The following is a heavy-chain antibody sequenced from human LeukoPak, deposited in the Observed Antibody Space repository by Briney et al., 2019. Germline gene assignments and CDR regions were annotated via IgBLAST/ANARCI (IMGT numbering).Heavy chain of an antibody. Sequence: PSETLSLTCAVYGGSFSGYYWSWIRQPPGKGLEWIGYIYYSGSTNYNPSLKSRVTISVDTSKNQFSLKLSSVTAADTAVYYCARVTVCSGGSCYPYFDYWGQGTLVTVSS. V-gene: IGHV4-59*01. CDR2: IYYSGST. J-gene: IGHJ4*02. CDR3: ARVTVCSGGSCYPYFDY. CDR1: GGSFSGYY. D-gene: IGHD2-15*01.